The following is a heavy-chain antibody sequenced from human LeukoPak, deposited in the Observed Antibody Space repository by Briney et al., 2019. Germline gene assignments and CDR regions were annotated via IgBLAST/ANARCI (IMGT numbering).Heavy chain of an antibody. CDR3: ARIVPYNYGYVDY. CDR1: GGSISNYY. D-gene: IGHD5-18*01. CDR2: VYYSGTT. J-gene: IGHJ4*02. Sequence: SETLSLTCTVSGGSISNYYWSWIRQPPGKGLEWIEYVYYSGTTNYNSSLRGRVTISVDTSKNQLSLKLNSVTAADTAVYYCARIVPYNYGYVDYWGQGTLVTVSS. V-gene: IGHV4-59*01.